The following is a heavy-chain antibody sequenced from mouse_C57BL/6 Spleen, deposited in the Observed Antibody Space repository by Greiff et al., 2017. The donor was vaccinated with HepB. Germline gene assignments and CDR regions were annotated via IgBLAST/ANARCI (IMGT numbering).Heavy chain of an antibody. CDR2: ISSGSSTI. J-gene: IGHJ4*01. CDR3: ARTYYYGSSYRYYAMDY. D-gene: IGHD1-1*01. V-gene: IGHV5-17*01. Sequence: EVHLVESGGGLVKPGGSLKLSCAASGFTFSDYGMHWVRQAPEKGLEWVAYISSGSSTIYYADTVKGRFTISRDNAKNTLFLQMTSLRSEDTAMYYCARTYYYGSSYRYYAMDYWGQGTSVTVSS. CDR1: GFTFSDYG.